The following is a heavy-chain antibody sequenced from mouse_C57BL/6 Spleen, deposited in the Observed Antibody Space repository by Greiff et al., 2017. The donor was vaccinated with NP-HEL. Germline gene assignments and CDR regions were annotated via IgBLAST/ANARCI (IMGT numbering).Heavy chain of an antibody. J-gene: IGHJ2*01. Sequence: VQLQQSGPELVKPGASVKISCKASGYAFSSSWMNWVKQRPGKGLEWIGRIYPGDGDTNYNGKFKGKATLTADKSSSTAYMQLSSLTSEDSAVYCCARKTGTFVYFDYWGQGTTLTVSS. CDR2: IYPGDGDT. D-gene: IGHD4-1*01. CDR3: ARKTGTFVYFDY. CDR1: GYAFSSSW. V-gene: IGHV1-82*01.